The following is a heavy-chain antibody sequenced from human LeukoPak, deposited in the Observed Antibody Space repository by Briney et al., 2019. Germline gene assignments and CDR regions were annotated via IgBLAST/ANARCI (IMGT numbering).Heavy chain of an antibody. CDR3: ATSQVVPAARSTDYYYYYGMDV. V-gene: IGHV1-24*01. Sequence: ASVKVSCKVSGYTLTELSMHWVRQAPGKGLEWMGGFDPEDGETIYAQKFQGRVTMTEDTSTDTAYMELSSLRSEDTAVYYCATSQVVPAARSTDYYYYYGMDVWGQGTTVTVSS. CDR1: GYTLTELS. D-gene: IGHD2-2*01. J-gene: IGHJ6*02. CDR2: FDPEDGET.